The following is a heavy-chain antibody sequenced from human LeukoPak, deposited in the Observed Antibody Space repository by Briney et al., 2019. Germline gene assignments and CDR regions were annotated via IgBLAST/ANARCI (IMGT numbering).Heavy chain of an antibody. V-gene: IGHV1-24*01. D-gene: IGHD6-13*01. J-gene: IGHJ4*02. Sequence: ASVKVSRKVSGYTLTELSMHWVRQAPGKGLEWMGGFDPEDGETICAQKFQGRVTMTEDTSTDTAYMELSSLRSDDTAVYYCASPLGLYSSSWYLDYWGQGTLVTVSS. CDR2: FDPEDGET. CDR3: ASPLGLYSSSWYLDY. CDR1: GYTLTELS.